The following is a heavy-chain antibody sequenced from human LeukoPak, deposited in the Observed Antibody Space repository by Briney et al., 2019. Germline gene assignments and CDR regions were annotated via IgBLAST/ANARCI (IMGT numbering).Heavy chain of an antibody. D-gene: IGHD6-19*01. CDR3: AKDRADSSVFDY. CDR2: ISYDGSNK. V-gene: IGHV3-30*18. J-gene: IGHJ4*02. CDR1: RFTFRNYG. Sequence: GGSLRLSCAASRFTFRNYGMHWVRQAPGKGLEWVAVISYDGSNKYYADSVKGRFTISRDNSKNTLYLQMNSLRAEDTAVYYCAKDRADSSVFDYWGQGTLVTVSS.